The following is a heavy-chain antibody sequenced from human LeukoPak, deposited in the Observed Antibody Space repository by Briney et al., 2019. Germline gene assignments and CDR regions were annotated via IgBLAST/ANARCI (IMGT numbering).Heavy chain of an antibody. D-gene: IGHD3-22*01. CDR2: IWYDGSNK. V-gene: IGHV3-33*01. Sequence: GGSLRLSCAASGFTFSSYGMHWVRQAPGKGLERVAVIWYDGSNKYYADSVKGRFTISRDNSKNTLYLQMNSLRAEDTAVYYCARDSSGYYPLEYFQHWGQGTLVTVSS. CDR1: GFTFSSYG. CDR3: ARDSSGYYPLEYFQH. J-gene: IGHJ1*01.